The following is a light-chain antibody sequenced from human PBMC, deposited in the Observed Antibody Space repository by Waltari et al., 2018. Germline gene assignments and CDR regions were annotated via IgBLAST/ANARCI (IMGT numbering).Light chain of an antibody. CDR1: QSISSS. V-gene: IGKV1-5*03. J-gene: IGKJ1*01. CDR2: EAS. CDR3: QQYNDYRRT. Sequence: DIQMTQSPSTLSASVGDRVTITCRASQSISSSLAWYQQKPGKAPKLLICEASSLQSGVPSRFSGSGSGTEFTLTISRLQPDDFATYYCQQYNDYRRTFGQGTKVEIK.